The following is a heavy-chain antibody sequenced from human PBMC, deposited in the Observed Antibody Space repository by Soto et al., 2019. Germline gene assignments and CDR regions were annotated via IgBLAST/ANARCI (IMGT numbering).Heavy chain of an antibody. J-gene: IGHJ5*02. CDR1: GYTFFNYG. CDR3: ARSVGPTSSDNWFDP. V-gene: IGHV1-18*01. Sequence: QVKLVQSGAEVRKPGASVKVSCKASGYTFFNYGITWVRQAPGQGLEWMGWVSGYNGHTNYAQKFEGRVTMTRDISTTTAYMELRNLRSDDTAVYYCARSVGPTSSDNWFDPWGQGTLVTVSS. CDR2: VSGYNGHT. D-gene: IGHD1-26*01.